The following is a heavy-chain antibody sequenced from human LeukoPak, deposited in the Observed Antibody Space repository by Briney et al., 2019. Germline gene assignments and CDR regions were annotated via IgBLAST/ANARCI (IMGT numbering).Heavy chain of an antibody. CDR1: GFSFSGYG. D-gene: IGHD3-3*01. Sequence: GSLRLSCAASGFSFSGYGMHWVRQAPGKGLEWVAFIRYDGSNEYYADSVKGRFTISRDKSKNTLSLQMNGLRVEDTAVYYCAKVPLRDFWSGSMDYWGQGTLVTVSS. V-gene: IGHV3-30*02. CDR3: AKVPLRDFWSGSMDY. CDR2: IRYDGSNE. J-gene: IGHJ4*02.